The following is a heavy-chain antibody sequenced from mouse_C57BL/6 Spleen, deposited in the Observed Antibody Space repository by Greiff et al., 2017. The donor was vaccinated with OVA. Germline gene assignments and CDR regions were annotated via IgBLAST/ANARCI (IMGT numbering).Heavy chain of an antibody. Sequence: QVQLQQPGAELVMPGASVKLSCKASGYTFTSYWMHWVKQRPGQGLEWIGEIDPSDSYTNYNQKFKGKSTLTVDKSSSTAYMQLSSLTSEDSAVYYCARWDGGWYFDVWGTGTTVTVSS. CDR1: GYTFTSYW. D-gene: IGHD2-3*01. CDR2: IDPSDSYT. V-gene: IGHV1-69*01. CDR3: ARWDGGWYFDV. J-gene: IGHJ1*03.